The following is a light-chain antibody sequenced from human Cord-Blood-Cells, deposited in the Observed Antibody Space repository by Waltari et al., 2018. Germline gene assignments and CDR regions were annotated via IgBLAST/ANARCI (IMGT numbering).Light chain of an antibody. CDR2: EDN. CDR1: SGGIASTS. J-gene: IGLJ2*01. Sequence: NFMLTQPHSVSESPGKTVTISCTRSSGGIASTSVKWYQQRPGSSPTTVIYEDNQRPSGVPDRFSGSIDSSSNSASLTISGLKTEDEADYYCQSYDSSNHGVFGGGTKLTVL. CDR3: QSYDSSNHGV. V-gene: IGLV6-57*01.